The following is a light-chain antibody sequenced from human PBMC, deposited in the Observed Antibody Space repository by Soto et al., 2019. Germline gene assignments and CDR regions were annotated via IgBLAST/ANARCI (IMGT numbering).Light chain of an antibody. V-gene: IGKV3-15*01. CDR2: GAS. CDR3: QQYNNWPPLYT. Sequence: EIVMTQSPATLSVSPGERATLSCRASQSVSSNLAWYQQKPGQAPRLLIYGASTRATGIPARFSGSGSGTDVTQTVSSLQSEDFAVYYCQQYNNWPPLYTFGQGTKLEIK. J-gene: IGKJ2*01. CDR1: QSVSSN.